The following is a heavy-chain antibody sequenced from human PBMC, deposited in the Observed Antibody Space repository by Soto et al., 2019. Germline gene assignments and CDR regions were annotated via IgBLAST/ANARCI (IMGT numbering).Heavy chain of an antibody. CDR2: IIPIFGSA. Sequence: SVKVSCKASGGTLGGNAFMWVRQAPGQGLEWMGGIIPIFGSANYAQKLQGRVTITADESTKTAYMELSSLRSEDTAVYYCARGGYYDSSGSRNYFYYGMNVWGQGTTVTVSS. J-gene: IGHJ6*02. D-gene: IGHD3-22*01. V-gene: IGHV1-69*13. CDR1: GGTLGGNA. CDR3: ARGGYYDSSGSRNYFYYGMNV.